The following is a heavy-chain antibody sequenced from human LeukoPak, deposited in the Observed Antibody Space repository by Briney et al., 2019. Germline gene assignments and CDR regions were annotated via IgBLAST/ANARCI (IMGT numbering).Heavy chain of an antibody. D-gene: IGHD3-3*01. Sequence: GGSLRLSCAASGFTFSSYGMSWVRQAPGKGLEWVAFIRYDGSNKYYADSVKGRFTISRDNSKNTLYLQMNSLRAEDTAVYYCAKDGGVVTGAFDIWGQGTMVTVSS. CDR1: GFTFSSYG. CDR3: AKDGGVVTGAFDI. J-gene: IGHJ3*02. CDR2: IRYDGSNK. V-gene: IGHV3-30*02.